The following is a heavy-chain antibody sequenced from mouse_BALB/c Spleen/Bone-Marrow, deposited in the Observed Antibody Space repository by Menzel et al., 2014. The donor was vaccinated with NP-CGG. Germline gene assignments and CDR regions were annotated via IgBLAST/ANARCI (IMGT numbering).Heavy chain of an antibody. J-gene: IGHJ2*01. D-gene: IGHD2-4*01. CDR1: GFTFSSYA. Sequence: EVQGVESGGGLGKPGGSLKLSCAASGFTFSSYAMSWVRQTPEKRLEWVATISSGGSYTYYPDSVKGRFTISRDNAKNTLYLQMSSLRSEDTAMYYCARHGITRLLDYWGQGTTLTVSS. CDR3: ARHGITRLLDY. V-gene: IGHV5-9-3*01. CDR2: ISSGGSYT.